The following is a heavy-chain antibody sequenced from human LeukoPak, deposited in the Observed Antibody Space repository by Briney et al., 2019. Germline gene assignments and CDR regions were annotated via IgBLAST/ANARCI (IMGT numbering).Heavy chain of an antibody. CDR3: ARERYCSGGSCYYYYYGMDV. J-gene: IGHJ6*02. CDR1: GYTFTSYD. D-gene: IGHD2-15*01. CDR2: MNPNSGNT. V-gene: IGHV1-8*01. Sequence: GASVKVSCKASGYTFTSYDINWVRQATGQGLEWMGWMNPNSGNTGYAQKFQGRVTMTRNTSISTAYMELSSLRSEDTAVYYCARERYCSGGSCYYYYYGMDVWGQGTTVTVSS.